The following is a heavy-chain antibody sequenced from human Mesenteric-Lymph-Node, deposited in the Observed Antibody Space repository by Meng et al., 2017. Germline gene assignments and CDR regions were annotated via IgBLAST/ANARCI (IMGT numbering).Heavy chain of an antibody. CDR3: ARFTFGGVIVIDY. CDR2: INHSGST. Sequence: QVHLQQWGAGLLKPSETLSFTCAVYGGSFSGYYWSWIRQPPGKGLEWIGEINHSGSTNYNPSLKSRVTISVDTSKNQFSLKLSSVTAADTAVYYCARFTFGGVIVIDYWGQGTLVTVSS. J-gene: IGHJ4*02. CDR1: GGSFSGYY. D-gene: IGHD3-16*02. V-gene: IGHV4-34*01.